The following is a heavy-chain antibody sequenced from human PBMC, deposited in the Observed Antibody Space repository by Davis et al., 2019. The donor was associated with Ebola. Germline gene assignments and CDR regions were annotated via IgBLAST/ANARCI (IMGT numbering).Heavy chain of an antibody. CDR3: ARDKFGGFGTSLDY. CDR1: RFTFSSYA. D-gene: IGHD3-10*01. J-gene: IGHJ4*02. V-gene: IGHV3-23*01. CDR2: VNGGGDGT. Sequence: GESLKISCAASRFTFSSYAMSWVRQAPGKGLEWVSAVNGGGDGTYYADSVKGRFTISRDNSKNTVYLQMSSLRDDDTAVYYCARDKFGGFGTSLDYWGQGALVTVSS.